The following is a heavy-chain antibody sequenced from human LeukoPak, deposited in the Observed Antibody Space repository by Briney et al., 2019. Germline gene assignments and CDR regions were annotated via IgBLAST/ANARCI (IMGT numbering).Heavy chain of an antibody. CDR2: INHSGST. Sequence: SETLSLTCAVYGRSFSGYYWSWIRQPPGKGLEWIGEINHSGSTNYNPSLKSRVTISVDTSKNQFSLKLSSVTAADTAVYYCARGRVTMVRGSALGYWGQGTLVTVSS. D-gene: IGHD3-10*01. J-gene: IGHJ4*02. V-gene: IGHV4-34*01. CDR3: ARGRVTMVRGSALGY. CDR1: GRSFSGYY.